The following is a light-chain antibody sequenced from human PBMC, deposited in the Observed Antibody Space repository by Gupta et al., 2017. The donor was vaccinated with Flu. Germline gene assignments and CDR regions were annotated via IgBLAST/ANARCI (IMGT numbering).Light chain of an antibody. CDR1: QSVDTTF. V-gene: IGKV3-20*01. CDR2: GAS. Sequence: EIVLTQSPGTLSVSPGERATLSCRASQSVDTTFLAWYQQKPGQAPRLLIYGASTRASGIPDRFSGSKSGTDFTLTISSREPEDFAVYYCHQYGITPQLTFGGGTKVEI. CDR3: HQYGITPQLT. J-gene: IGKJ4*01.